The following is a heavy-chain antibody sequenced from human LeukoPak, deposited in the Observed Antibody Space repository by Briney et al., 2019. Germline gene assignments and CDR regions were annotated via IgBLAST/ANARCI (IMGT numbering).Heavy chain of an antibody. CDR1: GDSVSSNSAT. CDR2: TYYRSNWYN. V-gene: IGHV6-1*01. CDR3: ARGRTRDFDY. J-gene: IGHJ4*02. Sequence: SQTLSLTCAISGDSVSSNSATWNWIRQSPSRALEWLGWTYYRSNWYNDSAVSVKSRITINPDTSKNQFSLQLNSVTPEDTAVYYCARGRTRDFDYWGQGTLVTVSS.